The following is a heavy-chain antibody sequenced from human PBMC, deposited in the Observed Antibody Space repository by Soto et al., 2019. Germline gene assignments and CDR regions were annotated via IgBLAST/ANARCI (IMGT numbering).Heavy chain of an antibody. D-gene: IGHD3-10*01. Sequence: QVQLVQSGAEVKKPGSSVKVSCKASGGTFSRFTIIWVRQAPGQGLEWMGGIIPIFHTANYAQKFQGRVTITADESTSTAYMELSSLRSEDTAVYYCAREYYVSGSGTYGYGPWGQGTLVTASS. CDR1: GGTFSRFT. V-gene: IGHV1-69*01. J-gene: IGHJ5*02. CDR2: IIPIFHTA. CDR3: AREYYVSGSGTYGYGP.